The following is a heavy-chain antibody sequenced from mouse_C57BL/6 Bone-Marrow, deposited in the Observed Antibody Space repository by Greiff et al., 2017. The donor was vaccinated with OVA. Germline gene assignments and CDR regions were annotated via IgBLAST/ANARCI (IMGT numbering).Heavy chain of an antibody. J-gene: IGHJ4*01. V-gene: IGHV1-69*01. CDR2: IDPSDSYT. CDR1: GYTFTSYW. Sequence: FKLQQPVAELVMPGASVKLSCKASGYTFTSYWMHWVKQRPGQGLEWIGEIDPSDSYTNYNQKFKGKSTLTVDKSSSTAYMQLSSLTSEDSAVYYCARLYAMDYWGQGTSVTVSS. CDR3: ARLYAMDY.